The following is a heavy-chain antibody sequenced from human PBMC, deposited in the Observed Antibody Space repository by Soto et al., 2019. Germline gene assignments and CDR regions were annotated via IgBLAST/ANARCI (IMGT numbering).Heavy chain of an antibody. CDR1: GGSISGSGYY. J-gene: IGHJ4*02. Sequence: QLQLQESGPGLVKPSETLSLTCTVSGGSISGSGYYWGWIRQPPGKGLEWIGNIYYSGSSYYNPSLKSRVSISVDTSKNQFSLKLSSVTDADMAVYYCARQRHDYGGYWGFDYWGQGALVTVSS. D-gene: IGHD4-17*01. CDR3: ARQRHDYGGYWGFDY. CDR2: IYYSGSS. V-gene: IGHV4-39*01.